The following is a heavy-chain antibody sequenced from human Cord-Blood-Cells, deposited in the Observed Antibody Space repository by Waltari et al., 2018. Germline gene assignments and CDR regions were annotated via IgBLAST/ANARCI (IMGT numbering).Heavy chain of an antibody. CDR3: AGIRQNDYGDYVDYYYGMDV. J-gene: IGHJ6*02. D-gene: IGHD4-17*01. Sequence: QVQLQQWGAGLLKPSETLSLTCAVYGGSFSGYYWSWIRQPPGKGRAWIGEINHSGSTNDNPTLKSRVTISVDTSKNHFSLKLSSVTAADTAVYYCAGIRQNDYGDYVDYYYGMDVWGQGTTVTVSS. V-gene: IGHV4-34*01. CDR2: INHSGST. CDR1: GGSFSGYY.